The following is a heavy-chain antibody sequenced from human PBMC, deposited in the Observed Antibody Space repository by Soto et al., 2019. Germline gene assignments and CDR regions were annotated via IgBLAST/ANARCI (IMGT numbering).Heavy chain of an antibody. CDR1: GGSISSSSYY. V-gene: IGHV4-39*01. J-gene: IGHJ3*02. CDR2: IYYSGST. Sequence: SETLSLTCTVSGGSISSSSYYWGWIRQPPGKGLEWIGSIYYSGSTYYNPSLKSRVTISVDTSKNQFSLKLSSVTAADTAVYYCARHRAPPGTKGVASAFDIWGQGTMVTVSS. CDR3: ARHRAPPGTKGVASAFDI. D-gene: IGHD1-1*01.